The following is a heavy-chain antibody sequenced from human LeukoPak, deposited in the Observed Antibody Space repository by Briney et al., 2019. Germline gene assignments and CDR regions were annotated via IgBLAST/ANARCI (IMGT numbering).Heavy chain of an antibody. Sequence: GGSLRLSCAASGFTFSAFGMNWVRQAPGKGLEWVSTITNSGGSTYYVDSVKGRFTISRDNSKNTLYLQMNSLKTEDTAVYYCTTGGSVIVAGTRAFDIWGQGTMVTVSS. D-gene: IGHD5-12*01. J-gene: IGHJ3*02. CDR1: GFTFSAFG. V-gene: IGHV3-23*01. CDR3: TTGGSVIVAGTRAFDI. CDR2: ITNSGGST.